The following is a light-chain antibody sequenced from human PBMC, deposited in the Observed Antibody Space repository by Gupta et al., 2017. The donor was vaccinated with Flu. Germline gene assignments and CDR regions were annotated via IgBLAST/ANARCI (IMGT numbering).Light chain of an antibody. V-gene: IGKV1-39*01. Sequence: IQMTQSPPSLSASVGDRITITCRASQNIAKYLNWYQQRPGEAPKLLVFGASNVKTGVPAWFSGSGSGIDFTLTIRKRQSEDFATYSCQQKDSTPWTFGQGTRVDIK. CDR2: GAS. CDR3: QQKDSTPWT. CDR1: QNIAKY. J-gene: IGKJ1*01.